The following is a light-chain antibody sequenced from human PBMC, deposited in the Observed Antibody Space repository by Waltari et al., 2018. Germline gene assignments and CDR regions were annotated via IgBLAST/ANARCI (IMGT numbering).Light chain of an antibody. V-gene: IGLV2-8*01. CDR2: EVT. CDR1: SSDVGGYNY. Sequence: QSALTQPPSASGSPGQSVTISCTGTSSDVGGYNYVSWYQQHPGKAPKLIIYEVTQRPSGVPDRFSGSKSGNTASLTVSGLQAEDEADYYCNSFAGSITCVFGGGTKLTVL. CDR3: NSFAGSITCV. J-gene: IGLJ3*02.